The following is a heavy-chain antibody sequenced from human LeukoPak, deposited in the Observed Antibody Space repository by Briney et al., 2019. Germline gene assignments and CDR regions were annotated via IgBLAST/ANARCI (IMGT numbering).Heavy chain of an antibody. J-gene: IGHJ4*02. CDR1: GFIFRSYG. Sequence: GRSLRLSCAASGFIFRSYGIHWVRQAPGKGLEWVAVISYDGSKRYYGDSVKGRFTISRDNAKNSLYLQMNSLRAEDTAVYYCARDGSGWYDYWGQGILVTVSS. V-gene: IGHV3-30*03. CDR3: ARDGSGWYDY. CDR2: ISYDGSKR. D-gene: IGHD6-19*01.